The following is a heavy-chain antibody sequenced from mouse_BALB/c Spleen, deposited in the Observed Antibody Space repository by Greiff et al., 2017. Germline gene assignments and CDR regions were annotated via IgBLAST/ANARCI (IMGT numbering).Heavy chain of an antibody. CDR2: IDPANGNT. V-gene: IGHV14-3*02. D-gene: IGHD2-1*01. J-gene: IGHJ2*01. CDR3: ASKEYYYGSHFDY. Sequence: VQLQQSGAELVKPGASVKLSCTASGFNIKDTYMHWVKQRPEQGLEWIGRIDPANGNTKYDPKFQGKATITADTSSNTAYLQLSSLTSEDTAVYYCASKEYYYGSHFDYWGQGTTLTVSS. CDR1: GFNIKDTY.